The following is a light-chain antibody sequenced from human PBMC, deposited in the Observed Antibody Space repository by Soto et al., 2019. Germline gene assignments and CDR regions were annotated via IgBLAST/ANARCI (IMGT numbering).Light chain of an antibody. V-gene: IGLV1-40*01. J-gene: IGLJ3*02. CDR2: GNS. Sequence: QSLLTQPPSVSGAPGQRVTISCTESSSNIGAGYDVHWYQQLPGTAPKLLIYGNSNRPSGVPDRFSGSKSGTSASLAITGLQAEDEADYYCQSYDSSLSGWVFGGGTTLTVL. CDR3: QSYDSSLSGWV. CDR1: SSNIGAGYD.